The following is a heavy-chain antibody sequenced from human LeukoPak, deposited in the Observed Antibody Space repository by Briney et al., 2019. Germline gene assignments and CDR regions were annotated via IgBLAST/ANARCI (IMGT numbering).Heavy chain of an antibody. V-gene: IGHV3-20*04. CDR2: INWNGGST. D-gene: IGHD6-19*01. CDR3: AGGDRNGWYFDY. CDR1: GFTFDDHG. Sequence: GGALRLSCAAPGFTFDDHGMSWVRQVPGKGLELDSGINWNGGSTGYADSVKGRFTISRDNAKNSLYLQMNSLRAEDTALYYCAGGDRNGWYFDYWGQGTLVTVSS. J-gene: IGHJ4*02.